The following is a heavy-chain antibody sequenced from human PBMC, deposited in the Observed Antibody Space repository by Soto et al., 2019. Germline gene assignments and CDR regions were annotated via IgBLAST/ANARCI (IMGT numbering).Heavy chain of an antibody. CDR3: ASQALAYYFDY. Sequence: EVQLVESGGGLVKPGGSLRLSCAASGFTFSSYSMNWVRQAPGKGVEWVSSISSSSSYIYYADSVKGRFTISRDNAKNSLYLQMNSLRAEDTAVYYCASQALAYYFDYWGQGTLVTVSS. J-gene: IGHJ4*02. CDR1: GFTFSSYS. CDR2: ISSSSSYI. V-gene: IGHV3-21*01.